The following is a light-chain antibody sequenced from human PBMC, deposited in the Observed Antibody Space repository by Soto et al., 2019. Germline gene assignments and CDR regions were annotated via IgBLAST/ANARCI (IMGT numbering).Light chain of an antibody. CDR3: MQGKRWPLT. CDR2: MVS. V-gene: IGKV2-30*01. Sequence: VVMTQFPLSLDNTPGQPASISCRSSQSLVYSAGDTSLNWFQQRPGQSPRRLIYMVSERDSGVPDRFSGSGSGTHFTLEISRVEAEDVGVYYCMQGKRWPLTFGGGTKVDNK. J-gene: IGKJ4*01. CDR1: QSLVYSAGDTS.